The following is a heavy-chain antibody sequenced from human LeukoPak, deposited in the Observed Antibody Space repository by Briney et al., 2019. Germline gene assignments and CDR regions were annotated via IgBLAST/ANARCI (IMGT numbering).Heavy chain of an antibody. V-gene: IGHV3-20*04. J-gene: IGHJ4*02. CDR2: INWSGGST. CDR3: VRDRSGVLSHAIPFEF. D-gene: IGHD3-3*01. CDR1: GFAFDDYD. Sequence: GGSLRLSCAASGFAFDDYDMSWVRQAPGKGLEWISHINWSGGSTRYVDSVEGRFTISRDNAKNSLYLQMNSLRLEDTAVYYCVRDRSGVLSHAIPFEFWGQGSLVTVSS.